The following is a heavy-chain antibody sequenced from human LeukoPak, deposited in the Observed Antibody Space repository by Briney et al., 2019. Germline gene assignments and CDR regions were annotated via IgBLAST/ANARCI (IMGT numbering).Heavy chain of an antibody. CDR2: ISGSGGST. J-gene: IGHJ4*02. CDR1: GFTFSSYA. Sequence: GGSLRLSCAASGFTFSSYAMSWVRQAPGKGLEWVSAISGSGGSTYYADSVKGRFTISRDNSKNTLYLQMNSLRAEDTAVYYCAKQQPTMVRGVSALRYWGQGTLVTVSS. V-gene: IGHV3-23*01. CDR3: AKQQPTMVRGVSALRY. D-gene: IGHD3-10*01.